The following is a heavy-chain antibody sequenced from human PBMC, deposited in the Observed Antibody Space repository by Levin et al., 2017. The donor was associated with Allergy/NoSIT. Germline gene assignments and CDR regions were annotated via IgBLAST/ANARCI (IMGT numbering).Heavy chain of an antibody. Sequence: GGSLRLSCAASEFTFRNYWMHWVRQAPGKGLVWVSRINGDGSSTNYADSVKGRFTISRDNAKNTLYLQMDSLRVEDTAVYFCARGYCDTSAYTLFWGQGSLVTVSS. V-gene: IGHV3-74*01. CDR1: EFTFRNYW. J-gene: IGHJ4*02. CDR3: ARGYCDTSAYTLF. CDR2: INGDGSST. D-gene: IGHD3-22*01.